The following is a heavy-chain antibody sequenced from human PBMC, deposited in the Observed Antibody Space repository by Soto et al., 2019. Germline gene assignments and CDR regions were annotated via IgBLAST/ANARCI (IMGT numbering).Heavy chain of an antibody. CDR3: ARATLDGSGYYYYYGMDV. CDR2: ISAYNGNT. D-gene: IGHD3-10*01. CDR1: GYTFTSYG. Sequence: QVQLVQSGAEVKKPGASVKVSCKASGYTFTSYGISWVRQAPGQGLEWMGWISAYNGNTNYAQKLQGRVTMTTDTSTSTAYMELRSLRSDDTAVYYCARATLDGSGYYYYYGMDVWGQGTTVTVSS. V-gene: IGHV1-18*04. J-gene: IGHJ6*02.